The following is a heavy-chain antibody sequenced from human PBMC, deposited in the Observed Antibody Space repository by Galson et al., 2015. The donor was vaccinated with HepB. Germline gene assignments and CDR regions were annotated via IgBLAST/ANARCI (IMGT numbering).Heavy chain of an antibody. V-gene: IGHV3-30-3*01. J-gene: IGHJ4*02. CDR1: GFTFSSYA. CDR2: ISYDGSNK. Sequence: SLRLSCAASGFTFSSYAMHWVRQAPGKGLEWAAVISYDGSNKYYADSVKGRFTISRDNSKNTLYLQMNSLRAEDTAVYYCARGDPYCSGGSCYSYVAYWGQGTLVTVSS. D-gene: IGHD2-15*01. CDR3: ARGDPYCSGGSCYSYVAY.